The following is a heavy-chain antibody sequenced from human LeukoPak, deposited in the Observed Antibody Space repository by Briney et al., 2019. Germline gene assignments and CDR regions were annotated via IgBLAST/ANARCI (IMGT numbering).Heavy chain of an antibody. CDR3: ARRYSSSWYRRNWFDP. CDR2: IYYSGST. J-gene: IGHJ5*02. Sequence: SETLSLTCTVSGGSISSSNYYWGWIRQPPGKGLEWIGSIYYSGSTYNNPSLKSRVTISVDTSKNQFSLKLSSVTAADTAVYYCARRYSSSWYRRNWFDPWGQGTLVTVSS. V-gene: IGHV4-39*01. D-gene: IGHD6-13*01. CDR1: GGSISSSNYY.